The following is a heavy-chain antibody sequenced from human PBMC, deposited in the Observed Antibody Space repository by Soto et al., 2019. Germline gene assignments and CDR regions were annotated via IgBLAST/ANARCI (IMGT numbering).Heavy chain of an antibody. J-gene: IGHJ4*02. Sequence: GESLKISCKGSGYTFTGYWIGWLRQMPGKGLEWMGIIYPGDSDTRYSPSFQGQVTISADKSTSTAYLQRSSLKASDTAMYYCARQQTYSSGWPYYFDYWGQGTLVTVSS. CDR2: IYPGDSDT. D-gene: IGHD6-19*01. CDR1: GYTFTGYW. V-gene: IGHV5-51*01. CDR3: ARQQTYSSGWPYYFDY.